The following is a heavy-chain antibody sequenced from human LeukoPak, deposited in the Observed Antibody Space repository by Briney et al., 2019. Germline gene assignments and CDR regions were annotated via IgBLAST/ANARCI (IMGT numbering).Heavy chain of an antibody. CDR1: GGSISSVGSY. D-gene: IGHD1-26*01. J-gene: IGHJ5*02. CDR2: ISYSGKT. V-gene: IGHV4-31*03. Sequence: SETLSLTCTVSGGSISSVGSYWNWIRQHPGKGLEWIGYISYSGKTDYHPSLRSRVSIAADSSKNQVSLQVMFATAADTAVYYCANGVDSGPRRGCWFDPWGQGTLVTVSS. CDR3: ANGVDSGPRRGCWFDP.